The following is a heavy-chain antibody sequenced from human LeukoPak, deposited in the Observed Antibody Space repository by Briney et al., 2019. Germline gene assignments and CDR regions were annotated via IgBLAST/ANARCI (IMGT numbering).Heavy chain of an antibody. CDR2: INHSGST. D-gene: IGHD6-13*01. V-gene: IGHV4-34*01. CDR3: ARGSDTAAGLY. CDR1: GGSFSGYY. J-gene: IGHJ4*02. Sequence: PSETLSLTCAVYGGSFSGYYWSWIRQPPGKGLEWIGEINHSGSTNYNPSLKSRVSISVDSSENQFSLKLSSVTAADTAVYYCARGSDTAAGLYWGQGTLVTISS.